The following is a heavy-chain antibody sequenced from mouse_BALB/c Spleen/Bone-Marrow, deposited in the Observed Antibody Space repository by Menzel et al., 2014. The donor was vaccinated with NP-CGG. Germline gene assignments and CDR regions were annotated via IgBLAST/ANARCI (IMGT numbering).Heavy chain of an antibody. V-gene: IGHV2-6-7*01. CDR3: ARGGNYYAMDY. D-gene: IGHD2-1*01. Sequence: QVQLQQSGPGLVAPSQSLSITCTVSGFSLTGYGVNWVRQPPGKGLEWLGMIWGDGSTDYNSALKSRLSISKDNSKSQVFLKMKSLQTDDTARYYCARGGNYYAMDYWGQGTSVTVSS. CDR2: IWGDGST. J-gene: IGHJ4*01. CDR1: GFSLTGYG.